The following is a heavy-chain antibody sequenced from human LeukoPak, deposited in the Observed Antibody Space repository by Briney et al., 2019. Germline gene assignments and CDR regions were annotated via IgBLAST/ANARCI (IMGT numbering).Heavy chain of an antibody. J-gene: IGHJ4*02. Sequence: GGSLRLSCAASGFTFNLYAMTRVRQAPGKGLEWVSTFYETLKTDYADSVKGRFTISRDTSNNMLYLQMNSLRTEDTAIYYCAKRGAGSGGLHYWGQGTLVTVSS. CDR3: AKRGAGSGGLHY. D-gene: IGHD6-19*01. CDR1: GFTFNLYA. V-gene: IGHV3-23*01. CDR2: FYETLKT.